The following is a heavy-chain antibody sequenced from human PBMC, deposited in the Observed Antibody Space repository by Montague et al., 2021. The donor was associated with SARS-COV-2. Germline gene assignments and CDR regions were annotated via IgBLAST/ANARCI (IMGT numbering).Heavy chain of an antibody. D-gene: IGHD3-3*01. V-gene: IGHV4-39*02. CDR3: ARGRSGFFNPLDY. J-gene: IGHJ4*02. CDR2: FYYTGST. CDR1: DDSITSSTYY. Sequence: SETLSLTCAVSDDSITSSTYYWAWIRQPPGKGLEWLGSFYYTGSTYHNPSLKSRVTMSVDTSKKHFSLNLNSVTAADTAVYYCARGRSGFFNPLDYWGQGTLVTVSS.